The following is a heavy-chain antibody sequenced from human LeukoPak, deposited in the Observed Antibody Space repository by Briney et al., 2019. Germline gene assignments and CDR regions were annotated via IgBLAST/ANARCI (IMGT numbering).Heavy chain of an antibody. V-gene: IGHV4-59*01. CDR3: ARGSRGSAFDI. CDR2: IYYSGST. Sequence: SETLSLTCTVSSGSISSYYWSWIRQPPGKGLEWIGYIYYSGSTNYSPSLKSRVTISVDTSKNQFSLKLSSVAAADTAVYYCARGSRGSAFDIWGQGTMVTVSS. J-gene: IGHJ3*02. CDR1: SGSISSYY. D-gene: IGHD2-15*01.